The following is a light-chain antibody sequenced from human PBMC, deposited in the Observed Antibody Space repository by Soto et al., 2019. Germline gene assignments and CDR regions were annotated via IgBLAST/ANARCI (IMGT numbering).Light chain of an antibody. CDR1: QSLTN. Sequence: EIVMTQSPATLSVSPGERVTLSCRDSQSLTNLAWYQQKPGQAPRLLIYGTSTRATGISARFSGSGSGSEFTLTVSSAQSEDFAVYYCQQYNNWPPKTFGRGTMVEI. J-gene: IGKJ1*01. V-gene: IGKV3-15*01. CDR3: QQYNNWPPKT. CDR2: GTS.